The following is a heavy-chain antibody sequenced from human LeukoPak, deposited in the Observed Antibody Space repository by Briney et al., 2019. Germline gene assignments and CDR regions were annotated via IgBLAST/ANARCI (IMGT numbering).Heavy chain of an antibody. CDR2: ISPSYGST. CDR1: GFTFSSYG. J-gene: IGHJ4*02. Sequence: TGGSLRLSCAASGFTFSSYGLSWVRQAPGKGPEWVSSISPSYGSTYYADSVKGRFTISRDNSKNTLYLQMNSLRAEDTAVYYCAKGHGSSWSILDYWGQGTLVTVSS. D-gene: IGHD6-13*01. V-gene: IGHV3-23*01. CDR3: AKGHGSSWSILDY.